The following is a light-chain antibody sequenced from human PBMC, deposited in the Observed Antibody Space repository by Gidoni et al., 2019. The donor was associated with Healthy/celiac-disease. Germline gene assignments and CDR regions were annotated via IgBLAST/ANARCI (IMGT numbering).Light chain of an antibody. V-gene: IGKV1-5*01. CDR3: KQYNSYSPWT. Sequence: DIQITQSPSTPSASVGDRVTITCRASQILSSWLAWYWQKPGKAPKLLIYDAYSLESGVPSRFSGRGAGTEFTLTISSVEPEDCATYYCKQYNSYSPWTFGQGTKVEIK. J-gene: IGKJ1*01. CDR2: DAY. CDR1: QILSSW.